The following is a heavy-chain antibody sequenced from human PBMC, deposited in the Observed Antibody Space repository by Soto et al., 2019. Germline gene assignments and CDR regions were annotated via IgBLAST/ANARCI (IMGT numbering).Heavy chain of an antibody. CDR2: IIPILDIT. CDR1: GGTFSSYI. CDR3: AKSPNPGSATSSYSGMDV. J-gene: IGHJ6*02. D-gene: IGHD7-27*01. V-gene: IGHV1-69*02. Sequence: QVQLVQSGAEVKKPGSPVKVSCKASGGTFSSYIITWVRQAPGQGLEWMGRIIPILDITYYAQRFQGRVTITADKSTSTAYMELSGLRSEDSAVYFCAKSPNPGSATSSYSGMDVWGQGTTVTVSS.